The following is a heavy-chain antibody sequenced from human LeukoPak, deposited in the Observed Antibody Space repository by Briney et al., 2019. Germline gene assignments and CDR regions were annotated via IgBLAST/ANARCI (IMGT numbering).Heavy chain of an antibody. CDR1: GFTFSNAW. Sequence: GGSLRLSCAASGFTFSNAWMSWVRQAPGKGLEWVGRIKSKTDGGTTDYSAPVKGRSTISRDDSINTLYLQLNSLKTEDTAIYYCTIGIFDYWGQGTLVTVSS. J-gene: IGHJ4*02. CDR2: IKSKTDGGTT. CDR3: TIGIFDY. V-gene: IGHV3-15*01.